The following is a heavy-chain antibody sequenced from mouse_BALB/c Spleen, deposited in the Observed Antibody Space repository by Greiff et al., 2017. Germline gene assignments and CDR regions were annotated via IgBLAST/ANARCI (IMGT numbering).Heavy chain of an antibody. CDR3: SLGNY. J-gene: IGHJ2*01. D-gene: IGHD4-1*01. CDR2: IYPGSGST. Sequence: LQQPGSELVRPGASVKLSCTASGYTFTSYWMHWVKQRPGQGLEWIGNIYPGSGSTNYDEKFKSKATLTVDTSSSTAYMQLSSLTSEDSAVYYCSLGNYWGQGTTLTVSS. CDR1: GYTFTSYW. V-gene: IGHV1S22*01.